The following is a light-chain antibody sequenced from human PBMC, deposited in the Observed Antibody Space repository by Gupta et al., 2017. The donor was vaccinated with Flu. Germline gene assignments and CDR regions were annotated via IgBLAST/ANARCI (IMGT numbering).Light chain of an antibody. V-gene: IGLV4-69*01. J-gene: IGLJ2*01. CDR3: QSWDIGTYVV. Sequence: QLLVTQSPSASASLGASVKYTCTLSNRYSRYAIAWHQQQPGKGPRYLMKVNSDGSHKKGDGIPDRFSGSSSGAERYLTISSLQCDDEADYYCQSWDIGTYVVFGGGTKLTVL. CDR2: VNSDGSH. CDR1: NRYSRYA.